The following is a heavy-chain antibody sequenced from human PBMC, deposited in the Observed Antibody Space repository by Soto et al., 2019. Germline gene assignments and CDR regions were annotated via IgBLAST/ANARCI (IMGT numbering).Heavy chain of an antibody. Sequence: QVQLVESGGGVVQPGRSLRLSCAASGFTFSSYGMHWVRQAPGKGLERVAVIWYDGSNKYYADSVKGRFTISKDNSKDTLVLQMNCLRAEGTAVYYCAREYHELGYCGDVSCYDYYYMDVWVKGTTVTVSS. J-gene: IGHJ6*03. V-gene: IGHV3-33*01. D-gene: IGHD2-15*01. CDR2: IWYDGSNK. CDR3: AREYHELGYCGDVSCYDYYYMDV. CDR1: GFTFSSYG.